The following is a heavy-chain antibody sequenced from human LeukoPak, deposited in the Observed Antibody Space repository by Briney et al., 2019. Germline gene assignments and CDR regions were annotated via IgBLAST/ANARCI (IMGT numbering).Heavy chain of an antibody. CDR3: ARDWLAGNPYHAFDL. CDR2: IKEDGSEE. V-gene: IGHV3-7*01. D-gene: IGHD3-22*01. Sequence: GGSLRLSCAASGFTFSSYWMTWVRQAPGKGLECVANIKEDGSEEYYVDSVKGRFSIPRDNAKKSLHLQMNSLRAEDTAVYYCARDWLAGNPYHAFDLWGKGIMVTVSS. CDR1: GFTFSSYW. J-gene: IGHJ3*01.